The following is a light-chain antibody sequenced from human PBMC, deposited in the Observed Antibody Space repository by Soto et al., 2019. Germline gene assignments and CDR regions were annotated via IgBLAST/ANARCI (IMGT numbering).Light chain of an antibody. V-gene: IGLV2-8*01. Sequence: QSALTQPRSVSGSPGQSVTISCTGTSSELGDYAYVSWYQQHPGKAPKLMISEVSRRPSGVPERFSGSKSGNTASLTVSGLQADDEAHYYCSSYAGSNNFVFGTGTKLTVL. CDR2: EVS. CDR3: SSYAGSNNFV. J-gene: IGLJ1*01. CDR1: SSELGDYAY.